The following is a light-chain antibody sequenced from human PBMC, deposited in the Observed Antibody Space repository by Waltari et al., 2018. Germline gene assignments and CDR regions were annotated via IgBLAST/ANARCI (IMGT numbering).Light chain of an antibody. CDR2: SDN. J-gene: IGLJ2*01. CDR1: GSNIGTNS. V-gene: IGLV1-44*01. Sequence: QSVLTQPPSTSGTPGQRVTISCSGSGSNIGTNSGKLHQQLPGTAPKLLIHSDNHRPSGVPDRFSGSKSGTSASLAISGLQSEEEADYYCAAWDDSLNGVIFGGGTKLTVL. CDR3: AAWDDSLNGVI.